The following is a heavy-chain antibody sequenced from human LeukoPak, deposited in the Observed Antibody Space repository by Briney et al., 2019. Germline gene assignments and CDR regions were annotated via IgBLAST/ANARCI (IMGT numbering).Heavy chain of an antibody. CDR1: RFTFNKAW. V-gene: IGHV3-15*01. D-gene: IGHD3-10*01. CDR2: IKNKGDGGTT. Sequence: GESLRLSCAASRFTFNKAWMSWVRLAPGKGLEWVGRIKNKGDGGTTDYAAPVKGRFTVSRDDSKSTLYLQMNSLKTEDTAVYYCTTSGTPFEYWGQGTLVTVSS. J-gene: IGHJ4*02. CDR3: TTSGTPFEY.